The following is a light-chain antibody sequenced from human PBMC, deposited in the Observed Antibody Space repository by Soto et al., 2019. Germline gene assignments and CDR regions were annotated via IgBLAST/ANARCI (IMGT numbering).Light chain of an antibody. V-gene: IGKV1-5*03. CDR1: QSISDS. J-gene: IGKJ2*01. CDR3: QHYDSYSYN. Sequence: DIQMTQSPSTLSAYVGDRVIITCRASQSISDSLAWFQQKPGKAPKLLIYKASILETGVPSRSSGSGSGTEFTLSISSLQPDDFATYFCQHYDSYSYNFGQGTKLEIK. CDR2: KAS.